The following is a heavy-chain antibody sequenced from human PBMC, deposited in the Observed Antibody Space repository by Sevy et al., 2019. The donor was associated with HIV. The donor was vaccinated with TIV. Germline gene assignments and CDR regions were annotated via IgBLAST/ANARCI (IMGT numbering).Heavy chain of an antibody. D-gene: IGHD7-27*01. Sequence: PSETLSLTCTVSGGSLDVFGWTWVRQPPGKGLEWIGYAYYNGGTNYNPSLKSRLTIPVGTSARQFSLHLNSVTAADTAIYYCARDNWGSIDYWGQGILVTVSS. CDR3: ARDNWGSIDY. V-gene: IGHV4-59*01. CDR2: AYYNGGT. CDR1: GGSLDVFG. J-gene: IGHJ4*02.